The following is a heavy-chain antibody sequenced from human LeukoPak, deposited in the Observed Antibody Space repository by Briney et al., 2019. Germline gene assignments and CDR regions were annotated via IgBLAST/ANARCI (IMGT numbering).Heavy chain of an antibody. CDR3: ARVDYVWGSSYYYYYYMDV. V-gene: IGHV4-61*02. CDR1: GGSTSSGSYY. D-gene: IGHD3-16*01. Sequence: SETLSLTCAVSGGSTSSGSYYCSWIRQHAGKWLEWIGRIYISGSTNYNTSLKTQVTISVDTSKNQFSLKLSSVTAADTAVYSCARVDYVWGSSYYYYYYMDVWGKGTTVTVSS. J-gene: IGHJ6*03. CDR2: IYISGST.